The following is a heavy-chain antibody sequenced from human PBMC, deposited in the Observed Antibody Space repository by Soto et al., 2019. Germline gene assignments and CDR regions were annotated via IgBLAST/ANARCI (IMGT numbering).Heavy chain of an antibody. V-gene: IGHV4-34*01. Sequence: HSETLSLTCAVYGGSFSGYYWSWIRQPPGKGLEWIGEINHSGSTNYNPSLKSRVTISVDTSKNQFSLKLSSVTAADTAVYYCASVSGIYYYGMDVWVQGATVTVS. D-gene: IGHD3-10*01. J-gene: IGHJ6*02. CDR2: INHSGST. CDR1: GGSFSGYY. CDR3: ASVSGIYYYGMDV.